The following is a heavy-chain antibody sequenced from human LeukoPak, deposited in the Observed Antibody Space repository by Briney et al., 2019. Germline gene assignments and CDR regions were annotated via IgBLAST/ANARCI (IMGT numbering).Heavy chain of an antibody. CDR1: GYTFTNYY. CDR2: LNPTYDIP. J-gene: IGHJ3*02. CDR3: AKDPRNILTGDYDDFDI. V-gene: IGHV1-46*01. D-gene: IGHD3-9*01. Sequence: PRASVKVSCKASGYTFTNYYIHWVRQAPGQGLEWMGILNPTYDIPIYAQTFEGRVTMTRDMSTSTVYMELSTLTSDDTAVYFCAKDPRNILTGDYDDFDIWGQGTMVIVSS.